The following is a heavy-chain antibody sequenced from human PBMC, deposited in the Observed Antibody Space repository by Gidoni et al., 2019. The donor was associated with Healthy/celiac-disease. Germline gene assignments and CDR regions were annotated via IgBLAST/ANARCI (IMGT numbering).Heavy chain of an antibody. Sequence: EVQLVETGGGLIQPGGSLRLSCAASGFTVSSNYMSWVRQAPGKGLEWVSVIYSGGSTYYAASVKGRFTISRDNSKNTLYLQMNSLRAEDTAVYYCARDSYDYVWGSYPGSYWGQGTLVTVSS. D-gene: IGHD3-16*02. V-gene: IGHV3-53*02. CDR2: IYSGGST. CDR3: ARDSYDYVWGSYPGSY. J-gene: IGHJ4*02. CDR1: GFTVSSNY.